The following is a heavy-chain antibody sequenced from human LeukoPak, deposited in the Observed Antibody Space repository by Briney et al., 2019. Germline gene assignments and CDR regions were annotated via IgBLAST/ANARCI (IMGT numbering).Heavy chain of an antibody. V-gene: IGHV3-30*18. CDR2: ISYDGSNK. CDR1: GFTLSSYG. J-gene: IGHJ4*02. D-gene: IGHD1-7*01. CDR3: AKDFGWKYEANADY. Sequence: QPGGSLRLSCAASGFTLSSYGMHWVRQAPGKGLEWVAVISYDGSNKYYADSVKGRFTISRDNSKNTLYLQMNSLRAEDTAVYYCAKDFGWKYEANADYWGQGTLVTVSS.